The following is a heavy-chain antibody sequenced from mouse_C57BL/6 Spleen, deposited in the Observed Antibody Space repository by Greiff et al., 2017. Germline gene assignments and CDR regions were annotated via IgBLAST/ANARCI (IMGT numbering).Heavy chain of an antibody. V-gene: IGHV14-2*01. CDR2: IDPDDGET. Sequence: VQLQQPGAELVKPGASVKLSCTASGFNFTDYYMHWVKQRPEQGLEWIGRIDPDDGETKYAPKFQGKATMTADTSSNTAYLQLSSLTSEDTAVYYWARWPAHYFGSSCDAMDYWGQGTSVTVSS. J-gene: IGHJ4*01. CDR3: ARWPAHYFGSSCDAMDY. D-gene: IGHD1-1*01. CDR1: GFNFTDYY.